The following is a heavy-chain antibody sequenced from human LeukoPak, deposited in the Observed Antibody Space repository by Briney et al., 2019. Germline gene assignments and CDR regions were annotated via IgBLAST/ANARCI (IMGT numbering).Heavy chain of an antibody. CDR2: IYYSGST. D-gene: IGHD4-17*01. CDR3: ATYRYGAVDY. V-gene: IGHV4-59*08. CDR1: GGSIGSYY. J-gene: IGHJ4*02. Sequence: PSETLSLTCTVSGGSIGSYYGSWIRQPPGKGLEWIGYIYYSGSTNYNPSFKSRVTISVDTSKHQFSLKLSSVTAADTAVYYCATYRYGAVDYWGQGTLVTVSS.